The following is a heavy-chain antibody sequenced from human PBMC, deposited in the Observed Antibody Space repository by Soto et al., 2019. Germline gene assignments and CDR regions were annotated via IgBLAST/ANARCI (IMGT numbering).Heavy chain of an antibody. CDR1: GGSISSYY. V-gene: IGHV4-59*08. CDR2: IYYSGST. CDR3: ARTRYYDFWSGYYEVGYDY. D-gene: IGHD3-3*01. J-gene: IGHJ4*02. Sequence: TSETLSLTCTVSGGSISSYYWSWIRQPPGKGLEWIGYIYYSGSTNYNPSLKSRVTISVDTSKNQFSLKLSSVTAADTAVYYCARTRYYDFWSGYYEVGYDYWGQGTLVTVSS.